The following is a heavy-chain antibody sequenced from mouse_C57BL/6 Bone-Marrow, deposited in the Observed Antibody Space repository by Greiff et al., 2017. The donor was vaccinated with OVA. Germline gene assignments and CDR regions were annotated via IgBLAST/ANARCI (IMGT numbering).Heavy chain of an antibody. J-gene: IGHJ3*01. Sequence: EVQLVESGGDLVKPGGSLKLSCAASGFTFTSYGMSWVRQTPDKRLEWIATISPGGGYTYYPDSVKGRFTISRDNAKNTLYLQMSSLKSEDTAMYYCARHRYYGSSLAWFAYWGQGTLVTVSA. CDR1: GFTFTSYG. CDR3: ARHRYYGSSLAWFAY. V-gene: IGHV5-6*01. CDR2: ISPGGGYT. D-gene: IGHD1-1*01.